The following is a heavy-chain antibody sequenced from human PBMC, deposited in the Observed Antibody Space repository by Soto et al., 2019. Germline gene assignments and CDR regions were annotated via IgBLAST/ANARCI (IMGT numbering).Heavy chain of an antibody. CDR2: ISWNGGSI. D-gene: IGHD4-17*01. Sequence: EVQLVESGGGLVQPGRSLRLSCAASGFTFDDYAMHWVRQAPGKGLEWVSGISWNGGSIGYADSVKGLFTSSRDNAQNSLYLQMNSLRAEDTALYYCAKDLMTTVTHHLDYWGQGNLVTVSS. J-gene: IGHJ4*02. CDR1: GFTFDDYA. V-gene: IGHV3-9*01. CDR3: AKDLMTTVTHHLDY.